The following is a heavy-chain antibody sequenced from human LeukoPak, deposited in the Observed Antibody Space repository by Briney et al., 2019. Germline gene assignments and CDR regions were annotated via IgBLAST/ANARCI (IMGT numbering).Heavy chain of an antibody. D-gene: IGHD2-2*01. CDR1: GGSISSSTYY. V-gene: IGHV4-39*07. CDR2: LYYSGST. CDR3: ARESDRYCFSTSCPNWYDP. Sequence: SETLSLTCTVSGGSISSSTYYWGWIRQPPGKELEWIGSLYYSGSTYYNPSLKSRVTISVDTSKNQFSLKLSSVTAADTAVYYCARESDRYCFSTSCPNWYDPWGQGTLVTVSS. J-gene: IGHJ5*02.